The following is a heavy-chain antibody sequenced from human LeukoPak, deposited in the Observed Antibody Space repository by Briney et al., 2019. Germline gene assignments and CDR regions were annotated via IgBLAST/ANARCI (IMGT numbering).Heavy chain of an antibody. V-gene: IGHV4-59*08. D-gene: IGHD3-22*01. CDR1: GGSISSYY. CDR3: ALGNYYDSSGYGYYYYGMDV. Sequence: SETLSLTCTVSGGSISSYYWSWIRQPPGKGLEWIGYIYYSGSTNYNPSLKSRVTISVDTSKNQFSLKLSSVTAADTAVYYCALGNYYDSSGYGYYYYGMDVWGQGTTVTVSS. J-gene: IGHJ6*02. CDR2: IYYSGST.